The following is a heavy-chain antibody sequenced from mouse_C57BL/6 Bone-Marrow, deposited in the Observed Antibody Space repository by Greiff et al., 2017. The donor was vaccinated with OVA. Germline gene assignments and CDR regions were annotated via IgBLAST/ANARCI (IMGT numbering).Heavy chain of an antibody. CDR1: GFTFSSYG. J-gene: IGHJ2*01. CDR2: ISSGGSYT. Sequence: EVMLVESGGDLVKPGGSLKLSCAASGFTFSSYGMSWVRQTPDKRLEWVATISSGGSYTYYPDSVKGRFTISRDNAKNTLYLQLSSLKSEYTALYYCESRGGNYGFDYWGQGTTLTVSS. CDR3: ESRGGNYGFDY. D-gene: IGHD2-1*01. V-gene: IGHV5-6*02.